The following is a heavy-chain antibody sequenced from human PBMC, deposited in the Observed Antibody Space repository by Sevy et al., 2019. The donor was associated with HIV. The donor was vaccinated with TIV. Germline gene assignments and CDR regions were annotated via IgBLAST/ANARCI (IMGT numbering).Heavy chain of an antibody. CDR2: IWLTGAT. CDR3: TRGKHVSDYYGSFDY. CDR1: GVTVSSNF. D-gene: IGHD3-3*01. J-gene: IGHJ4*02. Sequence: GGSLRLSCTVSGVTVSSNFISWVRQAPGKGLEWVSVIWLTGATYYADSVKGRFTISRDNSKNTVYLDMSSLRADDTAVYFCTRGKHVSDYYGSFDYWGQGTLVTVSS. V-gene: IGHV3-53*01.